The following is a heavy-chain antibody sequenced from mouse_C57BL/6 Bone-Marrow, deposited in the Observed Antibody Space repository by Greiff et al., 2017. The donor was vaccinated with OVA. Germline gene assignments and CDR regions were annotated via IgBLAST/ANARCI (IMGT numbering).Heavy chain of an antibody. D-gene: IGHD2-3*01. CDR3: ARWRNDGYSAWFAY. Sequence: VNVVESGPELVKPGASVKLSCKASGYTFTSYDINWVKQRPGQGLEWIGWIYPRDGSTKYNEKFKGKATLTVDTSSSTAYMGLHSLTSEDSAVYFCARWRNDGYSAWFAYWGQGTLVTVSA. CDR1: GYTFTSYD. CDR2: IYPRDGST. J-gene: IGHJ3*01. V-gene: IGHV1-85*01.